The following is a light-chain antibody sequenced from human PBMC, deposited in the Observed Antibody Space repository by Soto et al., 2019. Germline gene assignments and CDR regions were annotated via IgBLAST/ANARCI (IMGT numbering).Light chain of an antibody. V-gene: IGKV3-20*01. J-gene: IGKJ2*01. CDR1: QSVSNNY. CDR3: QQHGSSPPYT. CDR2: GSS. Sequence: EVVLTQSPGTLSLSPGERATLSCRASQSVSNNYFAWYQQKPGQAPRLLIFGSSDRATGIPDRFSGSGSGTDYTLTSSRLEPEDLAVYYCQQHGSSPPYTFGQGTKLEIK.